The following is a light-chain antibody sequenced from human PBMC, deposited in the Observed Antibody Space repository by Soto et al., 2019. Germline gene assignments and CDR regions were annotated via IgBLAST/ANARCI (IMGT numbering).Light chain of an antibody. CDR1: GSDIGAYNF. Sequence: QSALAQPPSASGSPGQSVTISCTGSGSDIGAYNFVSWYQQHPGKAPKLMIFGVTERPSGVPDRFSGSKSGNTASLTISGLQAEDEADYYCCSYAGSYTFYVFGTGTKLTVL. J-gene: IGLJ1*01. CDR2: GVT. V-gene: IGLV2-11*01. CDR3: CSYAGSYTFYV.